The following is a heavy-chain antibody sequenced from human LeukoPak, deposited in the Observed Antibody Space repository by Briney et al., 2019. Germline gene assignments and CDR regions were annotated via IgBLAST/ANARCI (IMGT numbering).Heavy chain of an antibody. V-gene: IGHV1-2*02. CDR2: INPNTGDT. CDR3: ATGSKGLRFNYYFDY. CDR1: GYTFIGYY. J-gene: IGHJ4*02. D-gene: IGHD4-17*01. Sequence: GASVKVSRKASGYTFIGYYMHWVRQAPGQGLEWMGWINPNTGDTNFAQKFQGRVTMTRDTSIATAYLELSRLNSDDTAVYYCATGSKGLRFNYYFDYWGQGTLVTVSS.